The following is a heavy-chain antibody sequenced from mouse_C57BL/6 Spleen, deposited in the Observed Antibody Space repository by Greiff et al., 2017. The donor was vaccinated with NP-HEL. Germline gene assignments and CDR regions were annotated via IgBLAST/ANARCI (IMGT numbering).Heavy chain of an antibody. D-gene: IGHD2-4*01. J-gene: IGHJ3*01. CDR3: ARPGLRRAWFAY. CDR2: ISSGSSTI. V-gene: IGHV5-17*01. Sequence: VQLKQSGGGLVKPGGSLKLSCAASGFTFSDYGMHWVRQAPEKGLEWVAYISSGSSTIYYADTVKGRFTISRDNAKNTLFLQMTSLRSEDTAMYYCARPGLRRAWFAYWGQGTLVTVSA. CDR1: GFTFSDYG.